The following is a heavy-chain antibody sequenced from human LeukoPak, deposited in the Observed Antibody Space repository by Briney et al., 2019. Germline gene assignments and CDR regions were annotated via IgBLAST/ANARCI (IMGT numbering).Heavy chain of an antibody. V-gene: IGHV3-11*01. CDR1: GFTFSDYY. CDR3: ARDADVVVPAAIHPYYYYGMDV. J-gene: IGHJ6*02. CDR2: ISSRGSTI. Sequence: PGGSLRLSCAASGFTFSDYYMSWIRQAPGKGLEWVSYISSRGSTIYYADSVKGRFTISRDNAKNSLYLQMNSLRAEDTAVYYCARDADVVVPAAIHPYYYYGMDVWGQGTTVTVSS. D-gene: IGHD2-2*02.